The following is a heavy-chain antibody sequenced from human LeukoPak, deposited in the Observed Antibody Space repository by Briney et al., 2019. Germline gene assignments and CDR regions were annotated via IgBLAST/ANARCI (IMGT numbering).Heavy chain of an antibody. D-gene: IGHD6-13*01. CDR1: GYTFTSYG. Sequence: GASVKVSCKASGYTFTSYGISWVRQAPGQGLEWMGWTSAYNGNTNYAQKLQGRVTMTTDTSTSTAYMELRSLRSDDTAVYYCARGFIAAAGTSYYYYYGMDVWGQGTTVTVSS. V-gene: IGHV1-18*01. CDR2: TSAYNGNT. CDR3: ARGFIAAAGTSYYYYYGMDV. J-gene: IGHJ6*02.